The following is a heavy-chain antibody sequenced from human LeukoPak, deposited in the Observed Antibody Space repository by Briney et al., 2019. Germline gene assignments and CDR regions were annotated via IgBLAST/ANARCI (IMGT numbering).Heavy chain of an antibody. CDR1: GYTFTRYG. J-gene: IGHJ5*02. CDR3: ARVVVGATHNYFDP. D-gene: IGHD2-15*01. Sequence: ASVKVSCKASGYTFTRYGLSWVRQAPGQGLEWMGWISASNGATNYAQKFQGRVTMTTETSTSTAYMELRSLRSDDTAVYYCARVVVGATHNYFDPWGQGTLVTVSS. V-gene: IGHV1-18*01. CDR2: ISASNGAT.